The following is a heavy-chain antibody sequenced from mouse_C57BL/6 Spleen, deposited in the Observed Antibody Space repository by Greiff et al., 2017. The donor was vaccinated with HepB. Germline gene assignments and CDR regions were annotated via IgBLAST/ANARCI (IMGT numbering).Heavy chain of an antibody. CDR2: ISDGGSYT. CDR1: GFTFSSYA. D-gene: IGHD2-4*01. J-gene: IGHJ2*01. CDR3: ARDHDYDYEDYFDF. V-gene: IGHV5-4*01. Sequence: DVKLVESGGGLVKPGGSLKLSCAASGFTFSSYAMSWVRQTPEKRLEWVATISDGGSYTYYPDNVKGRFTISRDNAKNNLYLQMSHLKSEDTAMYYCARDHDYDYEDYFDFWGQGTTLTVSS.